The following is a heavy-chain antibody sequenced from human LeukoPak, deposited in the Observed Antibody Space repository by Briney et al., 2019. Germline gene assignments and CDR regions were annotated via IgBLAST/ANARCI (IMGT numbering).Heavy chain of an antibody. CDR1: GFTFSSYS. J-gene: IGHJ5*02. CDR2: INSSSSYI. CDR3: ARDPPGIAAVWWVDWFDP. V-gene: IGHV3-21*01. Sequence: GGSLRLSCAASGFTFSSYSMNWVRQAPGKGLEWVSSINSSSSYIYYADSVKGRFTISRDNAKNSLYLQMNSLRAEDTAVYYCARDPPGIAAVWWVDWFDPWGQGTLVTVSS. D-gene: IGHD6-13*01.